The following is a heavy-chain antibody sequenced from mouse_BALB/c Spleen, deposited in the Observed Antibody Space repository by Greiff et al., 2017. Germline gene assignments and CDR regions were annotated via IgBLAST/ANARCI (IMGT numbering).Heavy chain of an antibody. D-gene: IGHD1-1*01. Sequence: VMLVESGPGLVAPSQSLSITCTVSGFSLTGYGVNWVRQPPGKGLEWLGMIWGDGSTDYNSALKSRLSISKDNSKSQVFLKMNSLQTDDTARYYCARGGFITTVVEDWYFDVWGAGTTVTVSS. J-gene: IGHJ1*01. CDR3: ARGGFITTVVEDWYFDV. CDR1: GFSLTGYG. CDR2: IWGDGST. V-gene: IGHV2-6-7*01.